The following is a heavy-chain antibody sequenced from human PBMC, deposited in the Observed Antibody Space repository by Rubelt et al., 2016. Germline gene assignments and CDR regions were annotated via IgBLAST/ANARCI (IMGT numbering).Heavy chain of an antibody. CDR3: ARDKEWLATRGFQNWFDP. V-gene: IGHV1-18*01. J-gene: IGHJ5*02. Sequence: QVQLVQSGAEVKKPGASVKVSCKASGYTFTSYGISWVRQAPGQGLEWMGWISAYNGNTNYAQKVQGRVTMTTDTATSTAYMELRSLRSDDTAVYYCARDKEWLATRGFQNWFDPWGQGTLVTVPS. D-gene: IGHD6-19*01. CDR1: GYTFTSYG. CDR2: ISAYNGNT.